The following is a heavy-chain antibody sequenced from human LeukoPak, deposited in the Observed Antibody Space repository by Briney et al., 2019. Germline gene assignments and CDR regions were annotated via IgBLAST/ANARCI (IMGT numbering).Heavy chain of an antibody. J-gene: IGHJ4*02. Sequence: SVKVSCKASGGTFSSYAISWVRQAPGQGLEWMGGIIPIFGTANYAQKFQGRVTITADESTSTAYMELSSLRSEDTAVYYCARDHAALVGATRLNYFDYWGQGTLVTVSS. CDR2: IIPIFGTA. CDR1: GGTFSSYA. CDR3: ARDHAALVGATRLNYFDY. D-gene: IGHD1-26*01. V-gene: IGHV1-69*13.